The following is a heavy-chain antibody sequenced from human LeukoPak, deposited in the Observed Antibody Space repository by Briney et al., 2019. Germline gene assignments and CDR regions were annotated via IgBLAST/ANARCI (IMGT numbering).Heavy chain of an antibody. V-gene: IGHV4-59*01. CDR1: GGSISSYY. J-gene: IGHJ6*02. Sequence: KPSETLSLTCTVSGGSISSYYWSWIRQPPGKGLEWIGYIYYSGSTNYNPSLKSRVTISVDTSKNQFSLKLSSVTAADTAVYYCAGSSTSLEWAWGNYYYYYYGMDVWGQGTTVTVSS. CDR2: IYYSGST. D-gene: IGHD2-2*01. CDR3: AGSSTSLEWAWGNYYYYYYGMDV.